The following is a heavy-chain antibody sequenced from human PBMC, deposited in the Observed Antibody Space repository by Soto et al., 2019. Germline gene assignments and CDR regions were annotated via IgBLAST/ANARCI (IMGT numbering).Heavy chain of an antibody. D-gene: IGHD3-3*01. CDR2: IYYSGST. V-gene: IGHV4-59*01. J-gene: IGHJ6*02. CDR1: GGSISSYY. Sequence: SETLSLTCTVSGGSISSYYWSWIRQPPGKGLEWIGYIYYSGSTNYNPSLKSRVTISVDTSKNQFSLKLSSVTAADTAVYYCARGDTALYYDFWSGPRSGMDVWGQGTTVTVSS. CDR3: ARGDTALYYDFWSGPRSGMDV.